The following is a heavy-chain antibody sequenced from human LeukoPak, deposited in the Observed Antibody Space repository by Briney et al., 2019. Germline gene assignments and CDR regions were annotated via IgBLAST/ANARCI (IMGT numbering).Heavy chain of an antibody. D-gene: IGHD6-25*01. Sequence: GGSLRLSCVASGFTFGKYWMSWVRQAPGKGLEWVSAISGSGDDTYYADSVKGRFTISRDNSKNTLYMQMNSLRAEDTAVYYCAKDLSPAAAWGQGTLVTVSS. CDR2: ISGSGDDT. J-gene: IGHJ5*02. CDR3: AKDLSPAAA. CDR1: GFTFGKYW. V-gene: IGHV3-23*01.